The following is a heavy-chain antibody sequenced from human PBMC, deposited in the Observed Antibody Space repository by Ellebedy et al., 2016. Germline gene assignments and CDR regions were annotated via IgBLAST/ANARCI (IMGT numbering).Heavy chain of an antibody. J-gene: IGHJ6*03. V-gene: IGHV3-48*02. CDR1: GFTFSSYS. Sequence: GGSLRLSXAASGFTFSSYSMNWVRQAPGKGLEWVSYISSSTGTKYYADSVKGRFTISRDNAKNSLYLQMNSLRDEDTAVYYCANNYYMDVWGKGTAVTVSS. CDR3: ANNYYMDV. CDR2: ISSSTGTK.